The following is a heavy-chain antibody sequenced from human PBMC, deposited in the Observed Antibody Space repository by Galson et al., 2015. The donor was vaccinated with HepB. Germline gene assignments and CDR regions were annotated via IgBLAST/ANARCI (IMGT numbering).Heavy chain of an antibody. CDR2: MNPNSGNT. CDR1: GYTFTSYD. D-gene: IGHD4-17*01. Sequence: SVKVSCKASGYTFTSYDINWVRQATGQGLEWMGWMNPNSGNTGYAQKFQGRVTMTRNTSISTAYMELSSLRSEDTAVYYCARGGGRTVTTMFVPKDYTPGANWFDPWGQGTLVTISS. CDR3: ARGGGRTVTTMFVPKDYTPGANWFDP. V-gene: IGHV1-8*01. J-gene: IGHJ5*02.